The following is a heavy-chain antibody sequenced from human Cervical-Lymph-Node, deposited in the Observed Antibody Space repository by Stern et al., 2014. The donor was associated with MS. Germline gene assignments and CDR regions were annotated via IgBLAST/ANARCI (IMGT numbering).Heavy chain of an antibody. V-gene: IGHV1-2*02. CDR2: FNPNTDGT. CDR3: AIGPGSLDF. J-gene: IGHJ4*02. Sequence: VQLVESGAEVKKPGASVKVSCKASEYTTFTIHWVRQAPRQGPEWMGWFNPNTDGTNYAQRFRGRVTMTRDTATNTAYMELSRLRSDDTAVYYCAIGPGSLDFWGQGTLVTVSS. CDR1: EYTTFT.